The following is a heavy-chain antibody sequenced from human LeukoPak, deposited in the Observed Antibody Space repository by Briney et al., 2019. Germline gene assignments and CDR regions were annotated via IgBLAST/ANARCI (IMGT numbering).Heavy chain of an antibody. CDR3: AKGRRDILTCYYEGAPH. CDR2: ITGSGGST. J-gene: IGHJ4*02. CDR1: GFTFSGYA. V-gene: IGHV3-23*01. D-gene: IGHD3-9*01. Sequence: GESLRLSCAASGFTFSGYAMSWVRQAPGKGLEWVSAITGSGGSTYYGDSVKGRFTISRDNSKNTLFLQMNSLRAEDTAVYYCAKGRRDILTCYYEGAPHWGQGTLVTVSS.